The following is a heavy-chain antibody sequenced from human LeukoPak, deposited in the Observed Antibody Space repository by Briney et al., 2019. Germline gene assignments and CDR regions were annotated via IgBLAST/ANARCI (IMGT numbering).Heavy chain of an antibody. J-gene: IGHJ3*02. V-gene: IGHV3-21*01. CDR3: AREVPTYYDFWSGYLDAFDI. CDR2: ISSSSSYI. CDR1: GFTFSSYS. Sequence: PGGSLRLSCAASGFTFSSYSMNWVRQAPGKGLEWVSSISSSSSYIYYADSVKGRFTISRDNAKNSLYLQMNSLRAEDTAVYYCAREVPTYYDFWSGYLDAFDIWGQGTMVTVSS. D-gene: IGHD3-3*01.